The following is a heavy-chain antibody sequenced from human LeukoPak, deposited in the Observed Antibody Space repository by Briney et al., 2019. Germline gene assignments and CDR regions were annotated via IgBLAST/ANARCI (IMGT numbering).Heavy chain of an antibody. V-gene: IGHV4-59*01. D-gene: IGHD3-10*01. CDR1: GGSISSYY. CDR3: ARGGTMVRGVITRFXY. Sequence: SETLSLTCTVSGGSISSYYWSWIRQPPGKGLEWIGYIYYSGSTNYNPSLKSRVTISVDTSKNQFSLKLSSVTAADTAVYYCARGGTMVRGVITRFXYWGQGTLVTVSS. J-gene: IGHJ4*02. CDR2: IYYSGST.